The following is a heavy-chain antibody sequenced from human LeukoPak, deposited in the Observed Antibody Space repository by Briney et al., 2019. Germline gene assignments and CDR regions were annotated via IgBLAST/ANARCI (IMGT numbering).Heavy chain of an antibody. CDR1: GFTFSSYA. CDR3: AKGDNNILTGYYNSFDS. J-gene: IGHJ4*02. V-gene: IGHV3-23*01. CDR2: ISGSAIST. D-gene: IGHD3-9*01. Sequence: PGGSLRLSCAASGFTFSSYAMSWIRQAPGKGLEWVSSISGSAISTYYADSVKGRFTISRDNPRNTLYLQMNSLRAEDTALFYCAKGDNNILTGYYNSFDSWGQGTLVTVSS.